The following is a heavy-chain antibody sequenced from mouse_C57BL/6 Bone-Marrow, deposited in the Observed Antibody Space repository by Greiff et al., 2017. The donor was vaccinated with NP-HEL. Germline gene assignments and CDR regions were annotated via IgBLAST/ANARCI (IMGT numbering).Heavy chain of an antibody. Sequence: VQLQQPGAELVKPGASVKLSCKASGYTFTSYWMHWVKQRPGQGLEWIGMIHPNSGSTNYNEKFKSKATLTVDKSSSTAYMQLSSLTSEDSAVYYCARERTAQAKAWFAYWGQGTLVTVSA. J-gene: IGHJ3*01. CDR2: IHPNSGST. D-gene: IGHD3-2*02. V-gene: IGHV1-64*01. CDR1: GYTFTSYW. CDR3: ARERTAQAKAWFAY.